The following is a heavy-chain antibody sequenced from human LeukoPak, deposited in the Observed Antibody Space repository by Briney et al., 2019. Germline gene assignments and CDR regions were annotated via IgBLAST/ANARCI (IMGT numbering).Heavy chain of an antibody. V-gene: IGHV4-34*01. J-gene: IGHJ4*02. CDR1: GGSFSGYY. CDR2: INHSGST. Sequence: SETLSLTCAVYGGSFSGYYWSWIRQPPGKGLEWIGEINHSGSTNYNPSLKSRVTISVDTSKNQFSLKLSSVTAADTAVYYCARASYRPGDYWGQGTLVTVSS. CDR3: ARASYRPGDY. D-gene: IGHD4-11*01.